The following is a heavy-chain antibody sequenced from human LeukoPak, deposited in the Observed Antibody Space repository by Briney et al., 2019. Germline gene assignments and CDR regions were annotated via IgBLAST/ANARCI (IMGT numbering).Heavy chain of an antibody. J-gene: IGHJ5*02. CDR2: IYYSGRT. CDR3: AREVDYGDHGWFDP. V-gene: IGHV4-30-4*01. Sequence: SETLSLTCTVSGGSISSGDYYWSWIRQPPGKGLGWIGYIYYSGRTHYNPSLKSRVTISVDTSKNQFSLKLSSVTAADTAVYYCAREVDYGDHGWFDPWGQGTLVTVSS. CDR1: GGSISSGDYY. D-gene: IGHD4-17*01.